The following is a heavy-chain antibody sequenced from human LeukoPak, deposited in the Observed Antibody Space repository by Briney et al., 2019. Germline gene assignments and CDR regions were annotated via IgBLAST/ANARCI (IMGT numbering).Heavy chain of an antibody. D-gene: IGHD1-26*01. V-gene: IGHV4-59*01. CDR1: GFTFSNAW. CDR2: IYYSGST. Sequence: GSLRLSCAASGFTFSNAWMSWVRQPPGKGLAGIGYIYYSGSTNYNPSLKSRVTISVDTSKNQFSLKLSSVTAADTAVYYCARFLSGSYYGFDYWGQGTLVTVSS. CDR3: ARFLSGSYYGFDY. J-gene: IGHJ4*02.